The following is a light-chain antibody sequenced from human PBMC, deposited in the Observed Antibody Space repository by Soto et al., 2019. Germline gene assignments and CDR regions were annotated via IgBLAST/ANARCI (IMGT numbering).Light chain of an antibody. CDR3: SSYTGSSTYV. Sequence: QSVLTQPASVPGSPGQSITIPCTGASSDVGGYNYVSWYQQHPGKAPKLMIYDVSNRPSGVSNRFSGSKSGNTASLTISGLQAEDEADYYCSSYTGSSTYVFGTGTKVTVL. CDR2: DVS. CDR1: SSDVGGYNY. V-gene: IGLV2-14*01. J-gene: IGLJ1*01.